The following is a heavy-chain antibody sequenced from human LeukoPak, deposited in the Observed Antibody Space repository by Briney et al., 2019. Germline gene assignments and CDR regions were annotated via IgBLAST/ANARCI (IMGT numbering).Heavy chain of an antibody. CDR3: ARESVSWFDP. CDR2: INPNSGDT. J-gene: IGHJ5*02. D-gene: IGHD6-19*01. Sequence: GASVKVSCKASGYIFTGYYMHWVRQAPGQGLEWMGWINPNSGDTNYAQKFQGRVTMTRDTSISTAYMELSRLRSDDTAVYYCARESVSWFDPWGQGTLVTVSS. V-gene: IGHV1-2*02. CDR1: GYIFTGYY.